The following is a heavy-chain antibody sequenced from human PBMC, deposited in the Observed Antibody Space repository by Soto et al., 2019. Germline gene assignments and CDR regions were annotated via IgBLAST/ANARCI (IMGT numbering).Heavy chain of an antibody. CDR1: GFTFSSYS. V-gene: IGHV3-48*02. J-gene: IGHJ6*02. CDR3: ARVADCTNGVCYTRFYYGMDV. CDR2: ISSSGSTI. D-gene: IGHD2-8*01. Sequence: GGSLRLSCAASGFTFSSYSMNWVRQAPGKGLEWVSYISSSGSTIYYADSVKGRFTISRDNAKNSLYLQMNSLRDEDTAVYYCARVADCTNGVCYTRFYYGMDVWGQGTTVTVSS.